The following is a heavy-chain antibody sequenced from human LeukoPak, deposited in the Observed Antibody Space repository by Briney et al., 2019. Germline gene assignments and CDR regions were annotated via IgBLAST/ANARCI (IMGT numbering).Heavy chain of an antibody. CDR1: GYTFTGYY. Sequence: GASVKVSCKASGYTFTGYYVHWVRQAPGQGLEWMGWINPNSGGTNYAQKFQGRVTMTRDTSISTAYMELSRLRSDDTAVYYCARVYYGSGSCPDYWGQGTLVTVSS. CDR2: INPNSGGT. V-gene: IGHV1-2*02. CDR3: ARVYYGSGSCPDY. D-gene: IGHD3-10*01. J-gene: IGHJ4*02.